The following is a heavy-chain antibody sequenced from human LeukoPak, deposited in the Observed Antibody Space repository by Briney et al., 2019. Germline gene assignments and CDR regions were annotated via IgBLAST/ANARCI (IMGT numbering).Heavy chain of an antibody. CDR1: GFTFSSYA. Sequence: GGSLRLSCAASGFTFSSYAMHWVRQAPGKGLEWVAVISYDGSNKYYADSVKGRFTISRDNSKNTLYLQMTRLRAEDTAVYYCAKEPLGSWSSYDYWGQGTLVTVSS. V-gene: IGHV3-30-3*01. D-gene: IGHD7-27*01. CDR2: ISYDGSNK. J-gene: IGHJ4*02. CDR3: AKEPLGSWSSYDY.